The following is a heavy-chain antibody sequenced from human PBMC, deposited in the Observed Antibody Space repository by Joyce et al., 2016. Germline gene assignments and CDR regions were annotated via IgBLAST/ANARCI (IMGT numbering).Heavy chain of an antibody. J-gene: IGHJ4*02. CDR2: INNSGVT. D-gene: IGHD6-19*01. Sequence: QVQLQQWGAGLLKPSETLSLTCAVSGGPFRGFFWPWDRQAPGKGLEWIGDINNSGVTSYNPSLKTRVTFSVDTSKNQFSLKLTSLSAADTAVYYCARSQWLAPLMYWGQGTPVTVSS. CDR1: GGPFRGFF. V-gene: IGHV4-34*01. CDR3: ARSQWLAPLMY.